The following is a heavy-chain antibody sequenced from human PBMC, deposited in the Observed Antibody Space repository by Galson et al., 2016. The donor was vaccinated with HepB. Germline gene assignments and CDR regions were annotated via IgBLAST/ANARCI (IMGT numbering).Heavy chain of an antibody. CDR2: GHHTGRT. V-gene: IGHV4-38-2*02. J-gene: IGHJ4*02. D-gene: IGHD4-17*01. Sequence: QLQLQESGSGLVMPSQTLSLPCTVSGYSISSGYSWGWVRQPPGKGLEWIGSGHHTGRTAYHPSLKSRVTISVYTSKNQFSLKLTSVTAADTAVYYCASGAVDYGEHYWGQGTLVTVSS. CDR3: ASGAVDYGEHY. CDR1: GYSISSGYS.